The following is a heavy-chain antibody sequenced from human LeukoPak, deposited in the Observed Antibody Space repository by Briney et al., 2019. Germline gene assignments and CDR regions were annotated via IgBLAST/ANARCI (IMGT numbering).Heavy chain of an antibody. J-gene: IGHJ4*02. D-gene: IGHD6-13*01. CDR2: ISYDGSKK. V-gene: IGHV3-30*03. CDR3: ARLIGYAIAAAATDY. Sequence: GGSLRLSCAASGFTFSSYGMHWVRQAPGKGLEWVAVISYDGSKKFYADSVKGRFTISRDNSKNTLYLQMNSLRAEDTAVYYCARLIGYAIAAAATDYWGQGALVTVSS. CDR1: GFTFSSYG.